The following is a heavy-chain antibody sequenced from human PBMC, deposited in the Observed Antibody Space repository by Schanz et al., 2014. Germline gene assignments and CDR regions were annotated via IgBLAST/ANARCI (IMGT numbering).Heavy chain of an antibody. D-gene: IGHD3-10*01. CDR1: GFIFRTYG. V-gene: IGHV3-30*02. CDR2: IHYDGTYK. Sequence: QVHLVESGGGVVQPGGSLRLSCAASGFIFRTYGMHWVRQAPGKGLEWVAFIHYDGTYKYYADSVKGRFTISRDTAENSVYLQMNSLRAEDTAVYYCARVRTIYGSGAMGYWGQGTLVTVSS. CDR3: ARVRTIYGSGAMGY. J-gene: IGHJ4*02.